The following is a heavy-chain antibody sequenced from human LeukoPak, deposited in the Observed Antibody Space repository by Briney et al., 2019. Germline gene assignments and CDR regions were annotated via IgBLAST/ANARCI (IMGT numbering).Heavy chain of an antibody. CDR3: AKRFEAAGDC. CDR2: ISGSGGST. D-gene: IGHD6-25*01. V-gene: IGHV3-23*01. J-gene: IGHJ4*02. Sequence: GGSLRLSCAASGFTFSSYAMSWVRQAPGEGLEWVSAISGSGGSTYCADSVKGRFTISRDNSKNTLYLQMNSLRAEDTAVYYCAKRFEAAGDCWGQGTLVTVSS. CDR1: GFTFSSYA.